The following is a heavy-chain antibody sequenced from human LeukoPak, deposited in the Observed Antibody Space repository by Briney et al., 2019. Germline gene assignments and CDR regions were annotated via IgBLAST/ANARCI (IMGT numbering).Heavy chain of an antibody. CDR1: GGSINSHF. CDR2: IYDSGNT. J-gene: IGHJ4*02. Sequence: SETLSLTCTVSGGSINSHFWSWIRQPPGKGLEWIGYIYDSGNTNYNPSLKSRVTISRDTSKNQFSLKLSSVTAADTAVYYCARELFNYFDYWGQGNLVTVSS. V-gene: IGHV4-59*11. CDR3: ARELFNYFDY.